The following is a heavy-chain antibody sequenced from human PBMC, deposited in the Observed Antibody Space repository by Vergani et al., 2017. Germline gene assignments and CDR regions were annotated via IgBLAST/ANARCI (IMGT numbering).Heavy chain of an antibody. Sequence: EVQLVESGGDLVQPGRSLRLSCTASGFTFGYYAMDWFRQAPGQGLEWVGGIRSKAYGQATIYAASVKGRFTISRDDSKCIAYLQMNNLQTEDTAMYYCVRDQVTMLRGSDALDIWGQGTMVTVSS. D-gene: IGHD3-10*01. CDR3: VRDQVTMLRGSDALDI. J-gene: IGHJ3*02. CDR2: IRSKAYGQAT. CDR1: GFTFGYYA. V-gene: IGHV3-49*03.